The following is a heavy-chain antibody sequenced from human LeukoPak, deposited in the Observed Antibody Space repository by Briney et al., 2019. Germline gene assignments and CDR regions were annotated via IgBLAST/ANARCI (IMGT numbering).Heavy chain of an antibody. V-gene: IGHV3-64D*06. D-gene: IGHD3-3*01. CDR1: GFTFSTYT. Sequence: GGSLRLSCAASGFTFSTYTMYWVRHPPGKRLEWVSIIGNNGGGIHYADSVKGRFTISRDNSKNTLYLQMSSLRAEDTAVYYCVKGQRFTIFGVVSSFDYWGQGTLVTVSS. CDR2: IGNNGGGI. J-gene: IGHJ4*02. CDR3: VKGQRFTIFGVVSSFDY.